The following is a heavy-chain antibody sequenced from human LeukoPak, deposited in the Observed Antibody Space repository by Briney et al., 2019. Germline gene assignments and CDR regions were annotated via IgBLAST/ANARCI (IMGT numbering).Heavy chain of an antibody. CDR3: ARVANRSGGSCYYYYYYYYMDV. CDR2: IYYSGST. CDR1: GGSISSYY. D-gene: IGHD2-15*01. V-gene: IGHV4-59*01. Sequence: PSETLSLTCTVSGGSISSYYWSWIRQPPGKGLEWIGYIYYSGSTNCNPYLKSRVTISVDTSKNQFSLKLSSVTAADTAVYYCARVANRSGGSCYYYYYYYYMDVWGKGTTVTVSS. J-gene: IGHJ6*03.